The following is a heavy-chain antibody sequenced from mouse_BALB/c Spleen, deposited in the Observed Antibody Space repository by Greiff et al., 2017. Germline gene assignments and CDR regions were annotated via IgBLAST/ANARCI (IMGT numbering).Heavy chain of an antibody. V-gene: IGHV14-3*02. CDR3: ARWGGIYYGNYYAMDY. CDR2: IDPANGNT. CDR1: GFNIQDTY. Sequence: VQLQQSGAELVKPGASVKLSCTASGFNIQDTYMHWVKQRPEQGLEWIGRIDPANGNTKYDPKFQGKATITADTSSNTAYLQLSSLTSEDTAVYYCARWGGIYYGNYYAMDYWGQGTSVTVAS. D-gene: IGHD2-1*01. J-gene: IGHJ4*01.